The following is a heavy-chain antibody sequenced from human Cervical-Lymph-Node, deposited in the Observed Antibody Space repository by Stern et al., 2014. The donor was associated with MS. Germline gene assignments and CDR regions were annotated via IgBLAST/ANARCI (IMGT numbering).Heavy chain of an antibody. Sequence: VQLVESGGEVKKHGASEKVSCKTSRSTFSTYGITWVRQAPGQGPEWMGGIRGDHGHTHFGESLQGPVTITTDTSTRTACMVLMSLRNDDAAVYFCARGPGGYFHGMDVWGQGTTVTVSS. CDR3: ARGPGGYFHGMDV. J-gene: IGHJ6*02. CDR1: RSTFSTYG. V-gene: IGHV1-18*01. D-gene: IGHD3-10*01. CDR2: IRGDHGHT.